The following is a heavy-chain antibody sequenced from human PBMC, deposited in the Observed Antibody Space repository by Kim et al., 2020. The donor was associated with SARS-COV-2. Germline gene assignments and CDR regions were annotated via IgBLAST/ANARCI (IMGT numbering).Heavy chain of an antibody. CDR1: GGTFSSYA. Sequence: SVKVSCKASGGTFSSYAFNWVRQAPGQGLEWMGRIIPILNISNYAQKFQGRVTITADKSTSTAYMELSSLRSEDTALYYCASGYGSGSSNYWGQGTLVTVSS. V-gene: IGHV1-69*04. CDR3: ASGYGSGSSNY. CDR2: IIPILNIS. D-gene: IGHD3-10*01. J-gene: IGHJ4*02.